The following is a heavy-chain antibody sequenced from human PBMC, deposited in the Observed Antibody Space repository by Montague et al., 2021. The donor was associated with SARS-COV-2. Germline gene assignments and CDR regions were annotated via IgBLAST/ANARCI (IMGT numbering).Heavy chain of an antibody. V-gene: IGHV4-31*03. D-gene: IGHD3-22*01. J-gene: IGHJ3*02. CDR1: GASISSGGYY. Sequence: TLSLTCTVSGASISSGGYYWSWIRQHPGKGLEWIGYIYYSGSTYYNPSLKSRVTISVDTSKNQFSLKLSSVTAADTAVYYCARARTRITMIVVVIDAFDIWGQGTMVTVSS. CDR3: ARARTRITMIVVVIDAFDI. CDR2: IYYSGST.